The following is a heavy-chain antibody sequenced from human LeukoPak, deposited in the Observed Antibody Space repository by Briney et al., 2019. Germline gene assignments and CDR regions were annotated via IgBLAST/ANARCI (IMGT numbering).Heavy chain of an antibody. Sequence: SVKVSCKASGGTFSSYAISWVRQAPGQGLEWMGGIIPIFGTANYAQKFQGSVTITADESTSTAYMELSSLRSEDTAVYYCASARALTGPNYYYYYGMDVWGQGTTVTVSS. CDR2: IIPIFGTA. V-gene: IGHV1-69*13. CDR1: GGTFSSYA. CDR3: ASARALTGPNYYYYYGMDV. J-gene: IGHJ6*02. D-gene: IGHD3-9*01.